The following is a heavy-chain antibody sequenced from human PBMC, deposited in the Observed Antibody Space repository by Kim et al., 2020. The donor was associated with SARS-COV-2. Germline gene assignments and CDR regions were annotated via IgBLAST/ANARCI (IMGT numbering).Heavy chain of an antibody. J-gene: IGHJ3*02. CDR3: ARIPHWRGGAFDI. CDR1: GGSISSGDYY. CDR2: IYYSGST. Sequence: SETLSLTCTVSGGSISSGDYYWSWIRQPPGKGLEWIGYIYYSGSTYYNPSLKSRVTISVDTSKNQFSQKLSSVTAADTAVYYCARIPHWRGGAFDIWGQGTIVTFSS. D-gene: IGHD2-15*01. V-gene: IGHV4-30-4*01.